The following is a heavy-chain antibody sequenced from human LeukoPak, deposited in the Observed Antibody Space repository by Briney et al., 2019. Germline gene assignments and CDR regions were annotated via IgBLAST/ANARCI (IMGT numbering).Heavy chain of an antibody. Sequence: KPSETLSFTRTVSGGSISSYYWSWIRPAPGKGLGWTGYIYYSGSTNYNPSPKSRVNISVDTPKNQFSLKPSPATPAHPAWYYCSRASKREAVAGFDYCGPGTLVTVSS. CDR1: GGSISSYY. CDR2: IYYSGST. D-gene: IGHD6-19*01. CDR3: SRASKREAVAGFDY. V-gene: IGHV4-59*12. J-gene: IGHJ4*02.